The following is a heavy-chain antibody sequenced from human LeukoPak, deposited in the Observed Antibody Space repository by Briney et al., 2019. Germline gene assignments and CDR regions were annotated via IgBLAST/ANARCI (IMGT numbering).Heavy chain of an antibody. J-gene: IGHJ4*02. Sequence: GSLRLSCAASGLTVNNNYMNWVRQPPGKGLEWIGEINHSGSTNYNPSLKSRVTISVDTSKKQFSLKLSSVTAADTAVYYCVTYYFDSSGPKKNYWGQGTLVTVSS. CDR3: VTYYFDSSGPKKNY. CDR2: INHSGST. V-gene: IGHV4-34*08. D-gene: IGHD3-22*01. CDR1: GLTVNNNY.